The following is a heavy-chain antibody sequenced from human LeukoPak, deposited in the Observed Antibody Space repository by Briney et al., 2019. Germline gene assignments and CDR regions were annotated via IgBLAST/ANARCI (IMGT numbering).Heavy chain of an antibody. D-gene: IGHD5-12*01. Sequence: GGSLRLSCAASGFTFSSYSMNWVRQAPGKGLEWVSSISSSSSYIYYADSVKGRFTVSRDNAKNSLYLQMNSLRAEDTAVYYCARYPPYGGYVGYYYYYYMDVWGKGTTVTVSS. CDR2: ISSSSSYI. J-gene: IGHJ6*03. V-gene: IGHV3-21*01. CDR1: GFTFSSYS. CDR3: ARYPPYGGYVGYYYYYYMDV.